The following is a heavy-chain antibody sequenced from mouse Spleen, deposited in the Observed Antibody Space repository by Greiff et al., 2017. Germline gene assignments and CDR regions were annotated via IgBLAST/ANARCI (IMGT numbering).Heavy chain of an antibody. CDR2: ISSGGGNT. CDR1: GFTFSSYA. D-gene: IGHD2-3*01. Sequence: EVKLMESGGGLVKLGGSLKLSCATSGFTFSSYAMSWVRQTPEKRLEWVATISSGGGNTYYPDSVKGRFTISRDNAKNTLYLQMSSLKSEDTAMYYCASHDGYYFSYWYFDVWGAGTTVTVSS. J-gene: IGHJ1*01. V-gene: IGHV5-9*04. CDR3: ASHDGYYFSYWYFDV.